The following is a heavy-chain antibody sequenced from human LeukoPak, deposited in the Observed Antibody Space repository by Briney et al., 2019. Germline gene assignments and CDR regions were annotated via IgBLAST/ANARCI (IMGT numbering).Heavy chain of an antibody. D-gene: IGHD3-22*01. CDR1: GYSISSGYY. J-gene: IGHJ5*02. CDR3: AAATYYYDSSGYSYYWFDP. CDR2: IYHSGST. Sequence: SETLSLTCTVSGYSISSGYYWGWIRQPPGKGLEWTGSIYHSGSTYYNPSLKSRVTISVDTSKNQFSLKLSSVTAADTAVYYCAAATYYYDSSGYSYYWFDPWGQGTLVTVSS. V-gene: IGHV4-38-2*02.